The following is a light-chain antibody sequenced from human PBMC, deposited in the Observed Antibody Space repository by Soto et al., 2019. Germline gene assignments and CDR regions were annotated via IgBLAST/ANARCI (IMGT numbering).Light chain of an antibody. J-gene: IGKJ5*01. CDR2: DAS. CDR1: QSISSW. V-gene: IGKV1-5*01. Sequence: DIQMTQSPSTLSASVGDRVTIXXRASQSISSWVAWYQQKPGKAPKXLIDDASNLESGVPSRFSGSGAGTEFTLTISSLQPDDFATYYCQQYNSYPITFGQGTRLEIK. CDR3: QQYNSYPIT.